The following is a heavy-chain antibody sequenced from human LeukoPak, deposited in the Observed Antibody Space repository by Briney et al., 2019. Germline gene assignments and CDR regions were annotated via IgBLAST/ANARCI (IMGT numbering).Heavy chain of an antibody. V-gene: IGHV3-23*01. D-gene: IGHD5-18*01. CDR2: ISGSGGST. J-gene: IGHJ4*02. Sequence: GGSLRLSCAASGFTFSSYAMSWVRQAPGKGLEWVSAISGSGGSTYYADSVKGRFTISRDNSKNTLYLQMNSLRAEDMAVYYCAKDLGSGYSYGYFDYWGQETLVTVSS. CDR1: GFTFSSYA. CDR3: AKDLGSGYSYGYFDY.